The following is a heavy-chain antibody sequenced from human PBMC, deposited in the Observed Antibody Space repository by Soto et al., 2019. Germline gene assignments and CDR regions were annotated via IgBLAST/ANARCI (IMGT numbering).Heavy chain of an antibody. V-gene: IGHV4-34*01. D-gene: IGHD2-8*01. CDR2: INHSGDT. Sequence: SETLSLTCAVSGGRFSNYFWAWIRQAPGKGLEWIGEINHSGDTHFDPSLESRVTMSVDTSKNQFSLKLRSVTAADTAVYSCARAYSDTNGYSLDPWGQGTLVTVSS. CDR1: GGRFSNYF. CDR3: ARAYSDTNGYSLDP. J-gene: IGHJ5*02.